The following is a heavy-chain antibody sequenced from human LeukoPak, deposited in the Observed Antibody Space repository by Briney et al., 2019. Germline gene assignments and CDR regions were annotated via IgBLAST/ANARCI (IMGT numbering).Heavy chain of an antibody. V-gene: IGHV3-9*01. CDR1: GFTFDDYA. J-gene: IGHJ4*02. CDR2: ISWNSGSI. Sequence: GGSLRLSCAASGFTFDDYAMHWVRQAPGKGLEWVSGISWNSGSIGYADSVKGRFTISRDNAKNSLYLQMNSLRAEDTALYYCAKDMHYRGQGTLVTVSS. CDR3: AKDMHY.